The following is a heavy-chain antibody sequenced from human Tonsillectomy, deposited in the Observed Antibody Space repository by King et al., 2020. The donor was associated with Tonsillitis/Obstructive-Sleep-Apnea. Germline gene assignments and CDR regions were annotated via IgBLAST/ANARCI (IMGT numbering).Heavy chain of an antibody. CDR2: IYYSGST. CDR1: GGSISSSTYY. CDR3: ARRVQLERRGDAFNI. V-gene: IGHV4-39*01. Sequence: QLQLQESGPGLVKPSETLSLTCTVSGGSISSSTYYWGWIRQPPGKGLEWIGTIYYSGSTYYNPTLKTRVTISVDTSNNQFSLKLSSVTAAETAVYYCARRVQLERRGDAFNIWGQGTMVTVSS. D-gene: IGHD1-1*01. J-gene: IGHJ3*02.